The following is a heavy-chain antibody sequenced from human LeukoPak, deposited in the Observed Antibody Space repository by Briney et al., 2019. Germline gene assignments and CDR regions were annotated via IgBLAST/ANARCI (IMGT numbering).Heavy chain of an antibody. J-gene: IGHJ4*02. V-gene: IGHV1-69*13. CDR2: IIPIFGTA. CDR3: ATSYSSSWYPDY. Sequence: ASVKVSCKASGGTFSSYAISWVRQAPGQGLEWMGGIIPIFGTANYAQKFQGRVTITADESTSTAYMELSSLRSEDTAVYYCATSYSSSWYPDYWGQGTLVTVSS. D-gene: IGHD6-13*01. CDR1: GGTFSSYA.